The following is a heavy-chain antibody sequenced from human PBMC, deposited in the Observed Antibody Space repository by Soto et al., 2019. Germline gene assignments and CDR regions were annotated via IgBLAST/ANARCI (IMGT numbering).Heavy chain of an antibody. CDR3: ARRGYCMDV. D-gene: IGHD3-10*01. CDR1: GFTFSSYG. V-gene: IGHV3-30*03. Sequence: TGGSLRLSCAASGFTFSSYGMHWVRQAPGKGLEWVAFISYDESNKYYADSVKGRSTISRDNSKNTLYLQMSSLRAEDTAVYYCARRGYCMDVWGQGTTVTVSS. J-gene: IGHJ6*02. CDR2: ISYDESNK.